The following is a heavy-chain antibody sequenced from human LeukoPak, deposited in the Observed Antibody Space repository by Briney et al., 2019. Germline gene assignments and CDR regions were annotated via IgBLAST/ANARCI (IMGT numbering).Heavy chain of an antibody. Sequence: PGGSLRLSCAASGFTFSSYAMSWVRQAPGKGLEWVSAISGSGGSTYYADSVKGRFTISRDNAKNSLYLQMNSLRAEDTAVYYCARGNGRFDWLLSTITTLDYWGQGTLVTVSS. V-gene: IGHV3-23*01. CDR2: ISGSGGST. CDR1: GFTFSSYA. D-gene: IGHD3-9*01. J-gene: IGHJ4*02. CDR3: ARGNGRFDWLLSTITTLDY.